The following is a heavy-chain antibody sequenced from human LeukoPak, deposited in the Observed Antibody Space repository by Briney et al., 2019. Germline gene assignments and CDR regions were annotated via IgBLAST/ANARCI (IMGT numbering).Heavy chain of an antibody. CDR3: AKDLETWLQLLPYFDY. CDR1: GFTFSSYA. Sequence: SGGSLRLSCAASGFTFSSYAMSWVRQAPGKGLEWTSAISGSGGSTYYADSVKGRFTISRDNSKNTLYLQMNSLRAEDTAVYYCAKDLETWLQLLPYFDYWGQGTLVTVSS. CDR2: ISGSGGST. D-gene: IGHD5-24*01. V-gene: IGHV3-23*01. J-gene: IGHJ4*02.